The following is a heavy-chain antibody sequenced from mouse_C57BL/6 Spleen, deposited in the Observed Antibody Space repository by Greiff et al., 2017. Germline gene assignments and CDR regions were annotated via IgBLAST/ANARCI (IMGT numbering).Heavy chain of an antibody. V-gene: IGHV3-6*01. CDR2: ISYDGSN. CDR3: ARAANWEYYYAMDY. CDR1: GYSITSGYY. D-gene: IGHD4-1*01. J-gene: IGHJ4*01. Sequence: EVQLQESGPGLVKPSQSLSLTCSVTGYSITSGYYWNWIRQFPGNKLEWMGYISYDGSNNYNPSLKNRISITRDTSKNQFFLKLNSVTTEDTATYYCARAANWEYYYAMDYWGQGTSVTVSS.